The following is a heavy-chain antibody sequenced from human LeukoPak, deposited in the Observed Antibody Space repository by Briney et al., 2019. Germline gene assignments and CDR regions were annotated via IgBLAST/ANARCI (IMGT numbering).Heavy chain of an antibody. CDR3: ARHAGGRWLQFGYFDY. V-gene: IGHV4-30-4*08. CDR2: IYYSGST. J-gene: IGHJ4*02. Sequence: SETLSLTCTVSGGSISSGDYYWSWIRQPPGEGLEWIGYIYYSGSTYYNPSLKSRVTISVDTSKNQFSLKLSSVTAADTAVYYCARHAGGRWLQFGYFDYWGQGTLVTVSS. CDR1: GGSISSGDYY. D-gene: IGHD5-24*01.